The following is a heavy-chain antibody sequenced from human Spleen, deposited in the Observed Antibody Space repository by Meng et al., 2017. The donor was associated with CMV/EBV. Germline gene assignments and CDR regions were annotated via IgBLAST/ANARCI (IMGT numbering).Heavy chain of an antibody. CDR2: INPNSGAT. CDR3: ARTQVPAHTGSYRYYYYYSMDV. V-gene: IGHV1-2*02. CDR1: GFTFSSYA. Sequence: GESLKISCAASGFTFSSYAMHWVRQAPGQGLEWMGWINPNSGATNYAQKFRGRVTMTRDTSINTAYMEMSRLRSDDTAFYYCARTQVPAHTGSYRYYYYYSMDVWGQGTTVTVSS. D-gene: IGHD2-8*02. J-gene: IGHJ6*02.